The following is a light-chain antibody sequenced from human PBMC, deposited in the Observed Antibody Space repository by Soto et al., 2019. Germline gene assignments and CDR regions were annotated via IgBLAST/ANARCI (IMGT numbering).Light chain of an antibody. J-gene: IGKJ2*01. CDR2: KAS. CDR3: QQYNSYPYT. V-gene: IGKV1-5*03. Sequence: DIQMTQSPSTLSASVGDRVTITCRASQSISSWLAWYQQKPGKAPKLLTYKASSLESGVPLRFSGSGSGTEFTLTISSLQPDDFATYYCQQYNSYPYTFGQGTKLEIK. CDR1: QSISSW.